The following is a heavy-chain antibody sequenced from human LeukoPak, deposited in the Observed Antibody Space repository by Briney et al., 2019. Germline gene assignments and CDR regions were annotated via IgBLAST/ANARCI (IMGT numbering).Heavy chain of an antibody. CDR1: VGTFSSYA. CDR2: IIPIFGTA. V-gene: IGHV1-69*05. CDR3: VADHPNYGY. J-gene: IGHJ4*02. D-gene: IGHD5-24*01. Sequence: GASVKVSCKASVGTFSSYAISWVRQSPGQGLEWMGGIIPIFGTANYAQKFQGRVTITTDESTSTAYMELSSLRSEDTATYFCVADHPNYGYWGQGTLVTVSS.